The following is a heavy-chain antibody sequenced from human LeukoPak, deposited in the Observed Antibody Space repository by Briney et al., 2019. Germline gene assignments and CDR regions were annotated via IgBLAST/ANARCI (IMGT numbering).Heavy chain of an antibody. CDR1: GGSISSYY. Sequence: SETLSLTCTVSGGSISSYYWSWIRQPPGKGLEWIGYIYYSGSTNYNPSLKSRVTISVDTSKNQFSLKLSSVTAADTAVYYCARHSHSSGWYSDYWGQGTLVTVSS. D-gene: IGHD6-19*01. J-gene: IGHJ4*02. V-gene: IGHV4-59*08. CDR2: IYYSGST. CDR3: ARHSHSSGWYSDY.